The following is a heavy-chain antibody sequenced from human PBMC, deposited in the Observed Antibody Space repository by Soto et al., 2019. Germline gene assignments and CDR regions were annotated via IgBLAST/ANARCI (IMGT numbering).Heavy chain of an antibody. CDR1: GITFNSHA. Sequence: GGSLRLSCEASGITFNSHAMGWVRQAPGKGLEWVSAISGSGGGGGTYHADSVRGRFTISRDNSKNTLYLQMNSLRAEDTAVYYCAKDGVVVPAAMPGSLHNNEDYWGQGTLVTVSS. V-gene: IGHV3-23*01. D-gene: IGHD2-2*01. CDR2: ISGSGGGGGT. CDR3: AKDGVVVPAAMPGSLHNNEDY. J-gene: IGHJ4*02.